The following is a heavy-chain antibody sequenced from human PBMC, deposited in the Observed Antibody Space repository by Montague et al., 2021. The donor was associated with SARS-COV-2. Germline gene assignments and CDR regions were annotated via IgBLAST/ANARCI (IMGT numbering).Heavy chain of an antibody. D-gene: IGHD3-10*01. J-gene: IGHJ6*02. CDR2: VSHSGKT. CDR3: ARGQRSGAWRGGRRVYYYFKDV. CDR1: GGSFSDYY. V-gene: IGHV4-34*01. Sequence: SETLSLPCAVFGGSFSDYYWSWIRQSPGKGLEWIGEVSHSGKTXXXPSXXXRVPISLDTSKRQFFLNLDSLTAADTAVFYCARGQRSGAWRGGRRVYYYFKDVWGQGTTVTVSS.